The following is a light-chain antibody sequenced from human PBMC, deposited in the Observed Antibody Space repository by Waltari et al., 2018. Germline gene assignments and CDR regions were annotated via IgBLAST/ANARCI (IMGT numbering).Light chain of an antibody. V-gene: IGLV2-14*03. Sequence: QSALTQPASVSGSPGQSITIPCTGTSSDVGGYNYVPWYQQHPGKAPKLMIYDVSNRPSGVSKRFSGAKSGNTASLTISGLQAEDEADYYCSSYTSSSTVVFGGGTKLTVL. CDR1: SSDVGGYNY. CDR3: SSYTSSSTVV. CDR2: DVS. J-gene: IGLJ2*01.